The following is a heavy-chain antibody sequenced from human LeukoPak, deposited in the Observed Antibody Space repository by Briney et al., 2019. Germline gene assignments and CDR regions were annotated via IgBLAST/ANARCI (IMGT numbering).Heavy chain of an antibody. V-gene: IGHV4-30-4*01. CDR2: IYYSGST. CDR3: AKVSNGDFWSGYIDY. CDR1: GGSISSGDYY. Sequence: SETLSLTCTVSGGSISSGDYYWSWIRQPPGKGLEWIGYIYYSGSTYYNPSLKSRVTISVDTSKNQFSLKLSSVTAADTAVYYCAKVSNGDFWSGYIDYWGQGTLVTVSS. J-gene: IGHJ4*02. D-gene: IGHD3-3*01.